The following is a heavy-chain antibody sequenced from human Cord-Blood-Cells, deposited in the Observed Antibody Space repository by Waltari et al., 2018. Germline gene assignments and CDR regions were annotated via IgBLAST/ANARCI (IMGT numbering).Heavy chain of an antibody. D-gene: IGHD3-22*01. Sequence: QAQLQQWGAGLLKPSETLSLTCAVYGGSFSGYYWSWIRQPPGKGLEWIGEINHSGSTNDNPSLKSRVTISVDTSKNQFSLKLSSVTAADTAVYYCARVRVVGSGYYYYYYGMDVWGQGTTVTVSS. CDR3: ARVRVVGSGYYYYYYGMDV. CDR2: INHSGST. V-gene: IGHV4-34*01. CDR1: GGSFSGYY. J-gene: IGHJ6*02.